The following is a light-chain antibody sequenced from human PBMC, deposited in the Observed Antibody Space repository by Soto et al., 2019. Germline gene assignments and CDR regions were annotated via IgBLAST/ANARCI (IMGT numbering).Light chain of an antibody. CDR1: QGISSF. Sequence: SQLTQSPSSLYASVGDRVTITCRASQGISSFLAWYQQKPGKAPKLLIYGASTLQSGVPSRFSGSGSGTDFTLTIGSLQPEDFATYYCQQLNSFPIPFGPGTKVDIK. V-gene: IGKV1-9*01. CDR2: GAS. CDR3: QQLNSFPIP. J-gene: IGKJ3*01.